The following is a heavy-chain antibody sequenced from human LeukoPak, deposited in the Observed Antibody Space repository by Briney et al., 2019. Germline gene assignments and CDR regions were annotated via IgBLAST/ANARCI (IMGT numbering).Heavy chain of an antibody. J-gene: IGHJ5*02. CDR1: GGSISSSSYY. D-gene: IGHD2-15*01. CDR2: IYYSGST. CDR3: ARHSGYCSGGSCYPNWFDP. V-gene: IGHV4-39*01. Sequence: SETLSLTCTVSGGSISSSSYYWGWIRQPPGKGLEWIGSIYYSGSTYYNPPLKSRVTISVDTSKNQFSLKLSSVTAADTAVYYCARHSGYCSGGSCYPNWFDPWGQGTLVTVSS.